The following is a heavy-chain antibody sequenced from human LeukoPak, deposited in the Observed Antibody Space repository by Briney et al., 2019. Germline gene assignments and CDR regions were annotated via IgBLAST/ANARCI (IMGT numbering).Heavy chain of an antibody. CDR1: GYTFSSYG. J-gene: IGHJ3*02. D-gene: IGHD2-15*01. CDR3: ARPQGPGYCRRDTCPAYGSDI. V-gene: IGHV1-18*01. CDR2: IRTSQGDT. Sequence: ASVEVSCKASGYTFSSYGISWVRQAPGQGLEWMGWIRTSQGDTAYARNFKGRVTMTTDTSTSTAYMELRSLTSDDTAVYYCARPQGPGYCRRDTCPAYGSDIWGQGTMVTVSS.